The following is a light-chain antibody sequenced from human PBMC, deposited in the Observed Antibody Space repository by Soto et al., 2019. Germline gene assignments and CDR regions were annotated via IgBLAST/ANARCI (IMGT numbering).Light chain of an antibody. J-gene: IGLJ1*01. Sequence: QSALTQPASLAGSPGQSITISCTGASSDVGSYNRVSWYQQDPGKAPKLMIFEGSKRPSGVSNRFSGSKSGNTASLTISGLQAEDEADYYCCSYAGSSNFVFGTGTKVTVL. V-gene: IGLV2-23*01. CDR2: EGS. CDR1: SSDVGSYNR. CDR3: CSYAGSSNFV.